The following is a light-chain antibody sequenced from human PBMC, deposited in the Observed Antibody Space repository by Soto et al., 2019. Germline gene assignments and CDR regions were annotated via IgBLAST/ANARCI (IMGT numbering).Light chain of an antibody. CDR2: GAS. V-gene: IGKV3-20*01. J-gene: IGKJ1*01. CDR1: QSISSNY. CDR3: HQYGSAPAWT. Sequence: EIVLTQSPGTLSLFPGERATLSCRASQSISSNYLAWYQHKPGQAPRLLIHGASNRATGIPDRFSCAGSGTAFTLTISRLEPEDFAVYYCHQYGSAPAWTFGQGTKVEIK.